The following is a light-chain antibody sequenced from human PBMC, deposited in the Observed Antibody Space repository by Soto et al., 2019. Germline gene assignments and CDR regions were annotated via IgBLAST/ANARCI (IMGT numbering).Light chain of an antibody. CDR2: KNN. J-gene: IGLJ1*01. CDR3: AAWDASLSGYV. Sequence: QSVLTQPPSASGTPGQRVTISCSGSSSNIGSNYVYWYQQLPGTAPQLLIYKNNQRPSGVPDRFTGSKSGTSASLAISGLWSEDEADYYCAAWDASLSGYVFGTGTKVTVL. CDR1: SSNIGSNY. V-gene: IGLV1-47*03.